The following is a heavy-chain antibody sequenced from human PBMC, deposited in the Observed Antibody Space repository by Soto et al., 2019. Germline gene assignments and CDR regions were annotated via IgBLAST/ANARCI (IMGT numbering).Heavy chain of an antibody. V-gene: IGHV5-51*01. CDR3: ARQRRHQGGKIQLWRHYYYGMDV. Sequence: PGESLKISCKGSGYSFTSYWIGWVRQMPGKGLEWMGIIYPGDSDTRYSPSFQGQVTISADKSISTAYLRWSSLKASDTAMYYCARQRRHQGGKIQLWRHYYYGMDVWGQGTTVTVSS. D-gene: IGHD5-18*01. CDR2: IYPGDSDT. CDR1: GYSFTSYW. J-gene: IGHJ6*02.